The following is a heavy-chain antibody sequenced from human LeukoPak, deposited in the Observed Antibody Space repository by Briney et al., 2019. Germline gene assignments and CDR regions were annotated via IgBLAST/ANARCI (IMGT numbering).Heavy chain of an antibody. Sequence: GGSLRLSCAASGFTFSSYSMNWVRQAPGKGLEWVSSVSSSSSYIYYADSVKGRFTISRDNAKNSLYLQMNSLRAEDTAVYYCAKVVIAFSSGLTRDWYFDLWGRGTLVTVSS. CDR1: GFTFSSYS. J-gene: IGHJ2*01. D-gene: IGHD6-19*01. V-gene: IGHV3-21*01. CDR2: VSSSSSYI. CDR3: AKVVIAFSSGLTRDWYFDL.